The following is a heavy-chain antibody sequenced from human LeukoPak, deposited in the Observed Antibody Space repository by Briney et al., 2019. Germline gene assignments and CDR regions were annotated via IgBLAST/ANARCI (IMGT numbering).Heavy chain of an antibody. D-gene: IGHD3/OR15-3a*01. CDR3: ASIKRPVGLDY. V-gene: IGHV4-59*08. CDR1: GGSISSYY. Sequence: SETLSLTCTVSGGSISSYYWSWIRQPPGKGLEWIGYIYYSGSTNYNPSLKSRVTMSVDMSKNQFSLKLSSVTAADTAVYYCASIKRPVGLDYRGQGTLVTVSS. CDR2: IYYSGST. J-gene: IGHJ4*02.